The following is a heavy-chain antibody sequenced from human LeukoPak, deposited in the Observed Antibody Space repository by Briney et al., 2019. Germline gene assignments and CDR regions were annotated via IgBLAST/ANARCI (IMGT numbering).Heavy chain of an antibody. CDR1: GYTFTSYY. J-gene: IGHJ4*02. CDR3: ARDLVYDSRGYCFDY. V-gene: IGHV1-46*01. Sequence: GASVKVSCKASGYTFTSYYMHWVRQAPGQGREWVGIINSSGGSTSYAQKFQGRVTMTRDTSTSTVYMELGSLRSEDTAVYYCARDLVYDSRGYCFDYWGQGSLVTVYS. CDR2: INSSGGST. D-gene: IGHD3-22*01.